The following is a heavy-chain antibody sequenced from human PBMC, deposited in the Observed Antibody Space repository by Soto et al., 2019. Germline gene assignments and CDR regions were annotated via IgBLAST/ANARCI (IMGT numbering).Heavy chain of an antibody. V-gene: IGHV1-69*02. CDR2: IIPILGIA. D-gene: IGHD3-22*01. CDR1: GYTFSSYT. J-gene: IGHJ3*02. Sequence: SLKVSCKTAGYTFSSYTISWGRRTNGEGLEWMGRIIPILGIANYAQKFQGRVTITADKSTSTAYMELSSLRSEDTAVYYCARGEDYYDSSGYDDAFDIWGQGTMVTVSS. CDR3: ARGEDYYDSSGYDDAFDI.